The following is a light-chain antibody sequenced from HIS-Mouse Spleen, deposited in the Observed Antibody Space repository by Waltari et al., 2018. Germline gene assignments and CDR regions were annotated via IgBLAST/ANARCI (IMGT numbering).Light chain of an antibody. J-gene: IGLJ2*01. V-gene: IGLV3-10*01. CDR1: AFPKNY. Sequence: SYELTQPPSVSVSPGHTARITCPGDAFPKNYANWYQQKSGQAPVLVIYEDSKRPSGIPERFSGSSSGTMATLTISGAQVEDEADYYCYSTDSSGNHRVFGGGTKLTVL. CDR2: EDS. CDR3: YSTDSSGNHRV.